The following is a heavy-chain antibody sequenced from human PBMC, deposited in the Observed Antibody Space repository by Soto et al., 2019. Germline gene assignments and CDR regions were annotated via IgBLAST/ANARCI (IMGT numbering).Heavy chain of an antibody. CDR1: GYTFTSYG. J-gene: IGHJ6*02. CDR3: ARDRTITFGGAKNYYYYYGMDV. V-gene: IGHV1-18*01. D-gene: IGHD3-16*01. CDR2: ISAYNGNT. Sequence: GASVKVSCKASGYTFTSYGISWVRQAPGQGLEWMGWISAYNGNTNYAQKLQGRVTMTTDTSTSTAYMELRSLRSDDTAVYYCARDRTITFGGAKNYYYYYGMDVWGQGTTVTVSS.